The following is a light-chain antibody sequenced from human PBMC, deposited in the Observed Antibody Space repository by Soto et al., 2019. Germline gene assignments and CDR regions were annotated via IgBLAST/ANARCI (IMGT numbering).Light chain of an antibody. CDR3: GTWDSSLSAGV. V-gene: IGLV1-51*01. J-gene: IGLJ2*01. Sequence: QSVLTQPPSVSAAPGQKVTISCSGSSSNIGNNYVSWYQQLPGTAPKLLIHDNNKRPSGIPDRFSDSKSGTSATLGITGLQTGDEADYYCGTWDSSLSAGVFGGGTKVTVL. CDR1: SSNIGNNY. CDR2: DNN.